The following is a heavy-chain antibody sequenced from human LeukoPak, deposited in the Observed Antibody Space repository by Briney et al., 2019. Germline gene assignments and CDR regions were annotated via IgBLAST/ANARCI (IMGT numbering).Heavy chain of an antibody. J-gene: IGHJ4*02. CDR1: GGSFSGYY. CDR3: ARLRMVRGVLDRVDY. D-gene: IGHD3-10*01. Sequence: SETLSLTCAVYGGSFSGYYWSWIRQPPGKGLERIGEINHSGSTNYNPSLKSRVTISVDTSKNQFSLKLSSVTAADTAVYYCARLRMVRGVLDRVDYWGQGTLVTVSS. CDR2: INHSGST. V-gene: IGHV4-34*01.